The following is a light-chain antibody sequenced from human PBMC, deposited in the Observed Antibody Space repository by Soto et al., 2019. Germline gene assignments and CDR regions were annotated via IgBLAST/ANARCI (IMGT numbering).Light chain of an antibody. J-gene: IGKJ1*01. CDR3: QQYDNSPQT. CDR2: GAS. Sequence: EIVLTQSPGTLSLSPGERATLSCRASQSVSSSYLAWYQQKPGQAPRLLIYGASSRATGIPDRFSGSGSGKDFTPTISRLEPEDFAVYYCQQYDNSPQTFGQGTKVDIK. CDR1: QSVSSSY. V-gene: IGKV3-20*01.